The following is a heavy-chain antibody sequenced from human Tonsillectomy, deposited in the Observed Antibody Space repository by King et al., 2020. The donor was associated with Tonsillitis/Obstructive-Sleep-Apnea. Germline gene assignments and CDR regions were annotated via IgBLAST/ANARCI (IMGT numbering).Heavy chain of an antibody. D-gene: IGHD2-15*01. J-gene: IGHJ5*02. CDR3: ARSAVNWFDP. CDR2: ISLSSFTI. CDR1: GFTFSNYN. Sequence: VQLVESGGGLVQPGGSLRLSCAASGFTFSNYNMNWVSQAPGKGLEGVSYISLSSFTIYYADSGKGRFTIYRENAKNSLYLQMNNLRDEDTAVYYCARSAVNWFDPWGQGTLVTVSS. V-gene: IGHV3-48*02.